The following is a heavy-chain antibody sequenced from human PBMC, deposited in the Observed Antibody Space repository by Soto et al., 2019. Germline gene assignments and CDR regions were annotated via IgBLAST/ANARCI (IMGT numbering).Heavy chain of an antibody. J-gene: IGHJ4*02. CDR1: GGSISSGGYY. Sequence: SETLSLTCTVSGGSISSGGYYWSWIRQQPGKGLEWIGYIYYSGSTYYNPSLKSRVTISVDTSTNQFSLKLSSVTAADTAVYYCARVLLYYDYVWGSYREYYFDYWGQGTLVTVSS. CDR3: ARVLLYYDYVWGSYREYYFDY. D-gene: IGHD3-16*02. V-gene: IGHV4-31*03. CDR2: IYYSGST.